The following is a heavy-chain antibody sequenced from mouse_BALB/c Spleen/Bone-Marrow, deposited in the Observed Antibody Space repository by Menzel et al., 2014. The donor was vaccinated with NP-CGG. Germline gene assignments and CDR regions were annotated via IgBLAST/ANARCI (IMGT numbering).Heavy chain of an antibody. J-gene: IGHJ4*01. CDR1: GYTFTSYW. CDR2: INPSTGYT. CDR3: ARGNPLYAMDY. V-gene: IGHV1-7*01. Sequence: QVQLQQSGAELAKPGASVKMSCKASGYTFTSYWMHWVKQRPGQGLEWIGYINPSTGYTDYNQKFNDKATLTADKSSSTAYMQLSNLTPKDSAVYYCARGNPLYAMDYWGQGTSVTVSS. D-gene: IGHD2-1*01.